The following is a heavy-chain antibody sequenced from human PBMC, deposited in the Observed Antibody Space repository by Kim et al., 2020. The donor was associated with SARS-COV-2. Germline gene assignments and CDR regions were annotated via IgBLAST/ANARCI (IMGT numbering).Heavy chain of an antibody. Sequence: SETLSLTCTVSGGSISSGDYYWSWIRQPPGKGLEWIGYIYYSGSTYYNPSLKSRVTISVDTSKNQFSLKLSSVTAADTAVYYCARAELGYSSSWSPYYFDYWGQGTLVTVSS. V-gene: IGHV4-30-4*01. CDR2: IYYSGST. CDR1: GGSISSGDYY. D-gene: IGHD6-13*01. J-gene: IGHJ4*02. CDR3: ARAELGYSSSWSPYYFDY.